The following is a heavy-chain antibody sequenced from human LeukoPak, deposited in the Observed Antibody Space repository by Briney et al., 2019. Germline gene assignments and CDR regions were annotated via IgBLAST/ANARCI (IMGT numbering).Heavy chain of an antibody. J-gene: IGHJ3*02. V-gene: IGHV3-48*02. D-gene: IGHD3-10*01. CDR2: VSTSSGTI. Sequence: GGSLRLSCAASGFTFSSYSMNWVRQAPGKGLEWVSHVSTSSGTIYYADSVKGRFTISRDNAKNSLYLQMNSLRDEDTAVYYCARVLRGAFDIWGQGTMVTVSP. CDR1: GFTFSSYS. CDR3: ARVLRGAFDI.